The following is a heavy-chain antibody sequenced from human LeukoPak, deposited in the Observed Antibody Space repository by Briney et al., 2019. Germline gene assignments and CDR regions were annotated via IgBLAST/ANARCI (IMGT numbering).Heavy chain of an antibody. CDR3: TQDLNHDSSG. J-gene: IGHJ4*02. CDR1: GFRFSDYW. V-gene: IGHV3-7*01. Sequence: PGGSLRLSCAASGFRFSDYWMTWVRQAPGKGLECVANIKTDGSAKYYPDSVKGRFTVSRDNAKNSLYLQMNNMRVEDTAIYYCTQDLNHDSSGWGQGTLVPVSS. CDR2: IKTDGSAK. D-gene: IGHD3-22*01.